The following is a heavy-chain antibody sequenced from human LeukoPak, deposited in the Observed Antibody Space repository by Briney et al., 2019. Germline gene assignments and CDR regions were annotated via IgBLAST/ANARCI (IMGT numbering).Heavy chain of an antibody. Sequence: PSETLSLTCVVSGDSFSSHYWTWIRQSPGKGLERIGYISYIGSTNYNPSLKSRVTISIDTSKNQFSLKLRSVTAADTAVYYCARDLVTVTKGFDIWGQGTM. CDR1: GDSFSSHY. V-gene: IGHV4-59*11. J-gene: IGHJ3*02. CDR3: ARDLVTVTKGFDI. CDR2: ISYIGST. D-gene: IGHD4-17*01.